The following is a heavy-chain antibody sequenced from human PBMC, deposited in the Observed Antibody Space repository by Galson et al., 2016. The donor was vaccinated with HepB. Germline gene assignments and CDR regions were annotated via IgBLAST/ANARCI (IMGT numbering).Heavy chain of an antibody. J-gene: IGHJ6*03. D-gene: IGHD6-19*01. CDR3: ATGIVVAGKMYYHYMDV. V-gene: IGHV4-39*01. CDR1: GASISATNYY. CDR2: IYHTEST. Sequence: SETLSLTCTVSGASISATNYYWGWIRQPPGRGLEWIGSIYHTESTNYNPSLESRVTISVDTAKNHLTLSLNSVTAADTAVYYCATGIVVAGKMYYHYMDVWGKGPSGTVSS.